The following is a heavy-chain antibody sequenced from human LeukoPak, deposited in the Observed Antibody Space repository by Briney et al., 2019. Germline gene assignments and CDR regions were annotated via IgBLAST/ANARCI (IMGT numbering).Heavy chain of an antibody. V-gene: IGHV3-30*04. Sequence: PGGSLRLSCAASGFTFSSYAMHWVRQAPGKGLEWVAVISYDGSNKYYADSVKGRFTISRGNSKNTLYLQMNSLRAEDTAVYYCARDGGLERLPEYYFDYWGQGTLVTVSS. CDR2: ISYDGSNK. CDR1: GFTFSSYA. CDR3: ARDGGLERLPEYYFDY. J-gene: IGHJ4*02. D-gene: IGHD1-1*01.